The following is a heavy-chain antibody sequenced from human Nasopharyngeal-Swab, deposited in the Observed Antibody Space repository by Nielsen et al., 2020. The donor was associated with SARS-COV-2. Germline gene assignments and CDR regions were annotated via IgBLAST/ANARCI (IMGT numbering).Heavy chain of an antibody. D-gene: IGHD2/OR15-2a*01. CDR1: GCSISSYY. J-gene: IGHJ6*02. V-gene: IGHV4-4*07. CDR3: VRLYDSTDYYYGMDV. CDR2: IYTSGST. Sequence: SETLSLTCTVSGCSISSYYWSWIRQPAGKGLEWIGRIYTSGSTNYNPSLKSRVTISVDTSKNQFSLKLSSVTAADTAVYYCVRLYDSTDYYYGMDVWGQGTTVTVSS.